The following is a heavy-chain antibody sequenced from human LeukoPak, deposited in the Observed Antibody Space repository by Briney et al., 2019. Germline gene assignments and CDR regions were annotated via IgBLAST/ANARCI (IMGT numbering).Heavy chain of an antibody. CDR2: MNPNSGNT. V-gene: IGHV1-8*01. J-gene: IGHJ4*02. CDR3: TVARYYYNSSGYYPFDY. Sequence: ASVRVSCKASGYTFIGYDIHWVRQATGQGLEWMGWMNPNSGNTGYAQKFQGRVTMTRTTSISTAYMELSSLRSEDTAVYYCTVARYYYNSSGYYPFDYWGQGTLVTVSS. D-gene: IGHD3-22*01. CDR1: GYTFIGYD.